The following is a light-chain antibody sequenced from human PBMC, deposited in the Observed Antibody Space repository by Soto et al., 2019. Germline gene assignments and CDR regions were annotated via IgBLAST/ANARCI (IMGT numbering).Light chain of an antibody. CDR2: SND. Sequence: QSVLTQPPSASGTPGQRVTVSCSGSSSNIASNTVNWYQQLPGTAPKLLIYSNDQRPSGVPDRFSASKSGTSASLAISGLQSEDEADYYCQSYDSSLSAYVFATGTKVTVL. CDR1: SSNIASNT. CDR3: QSYDSSLSAYV. V-gene: IGLV1-44*01. J-gene: IGLJ1*01.